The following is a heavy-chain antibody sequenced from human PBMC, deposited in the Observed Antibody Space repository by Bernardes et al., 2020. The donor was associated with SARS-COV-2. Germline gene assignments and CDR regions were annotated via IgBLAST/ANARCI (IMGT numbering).Heavy chain of an antibody. D-gene: IGHD3-10*01. Sequence: SGPTLVKPTQTLTLTCDFSGFSLSTTGVGVGWIRQPPGKALEWLALIYWDDDKRYSPSLESRLTITKDTSKNQVVLTMTNMDPVDTATYYCVRRTGYFYGSGIENWGQGTLVTVSS. V-gene: IGHV2-5*02. CDR2: IYWDDDK. CDR1: GFSLSTTGVG. CDR3: VRRTGYFYGSGIEN. J-gene: IGHJ4*02.